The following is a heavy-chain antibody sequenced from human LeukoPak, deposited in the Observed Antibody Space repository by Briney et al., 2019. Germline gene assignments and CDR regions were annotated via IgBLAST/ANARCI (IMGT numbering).Heavy chain of an antibody. V-gene: IGHV3-30*02. CDR2: IRYDGSNK. CDR3: AKDPYYYDSSAPIGY. D-gene: IGHD3-22*01. Sequence: GGSLRLSCAASGFTFSSYGMHWVRQAPGKGLEWVAFIRYDGSNKYYADSVKGRFTISRDNSKNTLYLQMNSLRAEDTAVYYCAKDPYYYDSSAPIGYWGQGTLVTVSS. CDR1: GFTFSSYG. J-gene: IGHJ4*02.